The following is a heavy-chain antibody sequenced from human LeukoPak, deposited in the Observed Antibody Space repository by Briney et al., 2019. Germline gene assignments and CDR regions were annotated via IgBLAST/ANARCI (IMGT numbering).Heavy chain of an antibody. CDR3: AKNEGRYDGVGRYITTADY. CDR2: ISYSGST. CDR1: GGSISDSY. D-gene: IGHD2-8*01. V-gene: IGHV4-59*01. J-gene: IGHJ4*02. Sequence: SETLSLTCTVSGGSISDSYWTWIRQPPGTGLEWIGYISYSGSTNYNPSLKSRVTISVDASKTQFSLKLSSVTAADTAVYYCAKNEGRYDGVGRYITTADYWGQGTLVTVSS.